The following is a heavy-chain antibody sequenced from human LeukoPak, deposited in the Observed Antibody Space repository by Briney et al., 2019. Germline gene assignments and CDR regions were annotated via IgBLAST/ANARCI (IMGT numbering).Heavy chain of an antibody. Sequence: ASVKVSCEASGGTFSSYAISWVRQAPGQGLEWMGGIIPIFGTANYAQKFQGRVTITADKSTSTAYMELSSLRSEDTAVYYCARDVSNWNDEDYYYGMDVWGKGTTVTVSS. CDR1: GGTFSSYA. D-gene: IGHD1-1*01. V-gene: IGHV1-69*06. CDR2: IIPIFGTA. J-gene: IGHJ6*04. CDR3: ARDVSNWNDEDYYYGMDV.